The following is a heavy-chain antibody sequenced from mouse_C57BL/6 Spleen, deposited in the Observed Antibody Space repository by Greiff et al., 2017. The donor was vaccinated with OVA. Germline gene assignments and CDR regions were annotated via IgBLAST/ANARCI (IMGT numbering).Heavy chain of an antibody. CDR2: IYPRDGST. V-gene: IGHV1-85*01. Sequence: QVQLQQSGPELVKPGASVKLSCKASGYTFTSYDINWVKQRPGQGLEWIGWIYPRDGSTTYNEKFKGKATLTVDTSSSTAYMELHSLTSEDSAVYFCARSRDYDDYAMDYWGQGTSVTVSS. J-gene: IGHJ4*01. D-gene: IGHD2-4*01. CDR1: GYTFTSYD. CDR3: ARSRDYDDYAMDY.